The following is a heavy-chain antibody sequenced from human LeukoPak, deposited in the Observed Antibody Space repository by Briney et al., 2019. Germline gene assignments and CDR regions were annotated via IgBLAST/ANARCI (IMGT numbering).Heavy chain of an antibody. J-gene: IGHJ4*02. Sequence: KTGGSLRLSCAASGFTFSSYALSWVRQAPGKGLEWVSTISSSSTYIYYADSVKGRITISRDNAKNSLSLQMNSLRAEDTAVYYCARDLSTGGASDYRGQGTLVTVSS. CDR1: GFTFSSYA. D-gene: IGHD3-10*01. CDR3: ARDLSTGGASDY. V-gene: IGHV3-21*01. CDR2: ISSSSTYI.